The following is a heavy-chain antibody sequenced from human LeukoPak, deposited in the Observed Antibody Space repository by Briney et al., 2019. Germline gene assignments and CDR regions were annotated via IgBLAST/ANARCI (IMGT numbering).Heavy chain of an antibody. Sequence: GGSLRLSCAASGFTFRSYWMSWVRQAPGKGLEWVANIKQDGSENYYVDSVKGRFTISRDNAKNSLYLQMNSLRAEDTAVYYCSIPPGGYYFNWGQGTLVTVSS. CDR2: IKQDGSEN. D-gene: IGHD3-10*01. CDR1: GFTFRSYW. J-gene: IGHJ4*02. V-gene: IGHV3-7*02. CDR3: SIPPGGYYFN.